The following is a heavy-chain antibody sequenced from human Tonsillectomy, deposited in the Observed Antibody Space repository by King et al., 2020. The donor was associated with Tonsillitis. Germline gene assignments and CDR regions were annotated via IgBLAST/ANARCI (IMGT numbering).Heavy chain of an antibody. V-gene: IGHV3-21*01. D-gene: IGHD2-21*02. J-gene: IGHJ6*02. Sequence: VQLVESGGGLVKPGGSLRLSCAASGFTFSIYTMNWVRQAPGKGLEWVAVISSSSNYIYHADSVKGRFTISRDNPNNSLYLQMNSLRAEDTAVYYCVRQGFGVTAPASRYCYSGLDVWGQGTTVTVSS. CDR3: VRQGFGVTAPASRYCYSGLDV. CDR1: GFTFSIYT. CDR2: ISSSSNYI.